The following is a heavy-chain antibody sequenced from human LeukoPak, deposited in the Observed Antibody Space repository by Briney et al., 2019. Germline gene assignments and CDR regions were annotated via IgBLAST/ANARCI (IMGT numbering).Heavy chain of an antibody. J-gene: IGHJ4*02. Sequence: SETLSLTCNVSGGSISSYYWNWIRQPAGKGLEWIGRIYTNENTFFNPSLKSRVTMSVDTSKNQFSLQLTSVTAADAAVYYCARSSDSSGYYGGGIIDYWGQGTLVTVSS. D-gene: IGHD6-19*01. CDR3: ARSSDSSGYYGGGIIDY. V-gene: IGHV4-4*07. CDR2: IYTNENT. CDR1: GGSISSYY.